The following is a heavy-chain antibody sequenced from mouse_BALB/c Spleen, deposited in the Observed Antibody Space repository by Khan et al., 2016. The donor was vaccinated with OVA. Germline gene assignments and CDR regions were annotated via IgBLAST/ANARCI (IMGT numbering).Heavy chain of an antibody. CDR2: ISTYYGHP. Sequence: QVQLQQSGTELVRPGVSVMISCKGSGYTFTDFAIHWVKQSHAKSLEWIGVISTYYGHPTYNQKFQDKATMTVDKSYSPAYMEFARLTSEYSAIYYWVSGRGNVRFAYWGQGTPVTVSA. CDR3: VSGRGNVRFAY. D-gene: IGHD1-1*02. CDR1: GYTFTDFA. J-gene: IGHJ3*01. V-gene: IGHV1S137*01.